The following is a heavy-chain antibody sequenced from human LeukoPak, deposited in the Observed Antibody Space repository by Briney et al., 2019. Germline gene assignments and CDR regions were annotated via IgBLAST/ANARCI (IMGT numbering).Heavy chain of an antibody. D-gene: IGHD3-22*01. Sequence: KTGGSLRLSCSASGFTFSIYAMHWVRQAPGKGLEYVSAISSNGGSTYYADSVKGRFIISRDNSKNTLFLQMSSLRAEDTAVYYCVKEDVYYCDRSGYPHWGQGTLVTVSS. J-gene: IGHJ1*01. V-gene: IGHV3-64D*06. CDR2: ISSNGGST. CDR3: VKEDVYYCDRSGYPH. CDR1: GFTFSIYA.